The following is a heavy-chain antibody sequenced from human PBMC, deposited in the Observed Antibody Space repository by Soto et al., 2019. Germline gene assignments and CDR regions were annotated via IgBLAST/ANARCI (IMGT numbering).Heavy chain of an antibody. CDR3: VRRVSGNYDY. J-gene: IGHJ4*02. D-gene: IGHD1-7*01. CDR2: ISSNGGTT. CDR1: GFTFSSYE. Sequence: EVQLAESGGGMVQPGGSLRLSCVASGFTFSSYEMHWVRQAPGKGLEYVSSISSNGGTTYYGNSVKGRFTISRDNSKNTLYLQMCSLRAEDMAVYYCVRRVSGNYDYWGQATLVTVSS. V-gene: IGHV3-64*01.